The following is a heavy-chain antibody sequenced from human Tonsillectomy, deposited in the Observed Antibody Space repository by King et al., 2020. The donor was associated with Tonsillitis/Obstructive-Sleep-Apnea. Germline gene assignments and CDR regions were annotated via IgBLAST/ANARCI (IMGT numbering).Heavy chain of an antibody. Sequence: QLQESGPGLVKPSQNLSLTCTVSGGSISSGGYYWSWIRQHPGKCLEWIGYIYDSGSTYYNPSLESRLTISLDTSKNQFSLKLSSVTAADTAVYYCARELPYCTNGVCSGHNWFDPWGQGTLVTVSS. J-gene: IGHJ5*02. D-gene: IGHD2-8*01. CDR1: GGSISSGGYY. CDR3: ARELPYCTNGVCSGHNWFDP. V-gene: IGHV4-31*03. CDR2: IYDSGST.